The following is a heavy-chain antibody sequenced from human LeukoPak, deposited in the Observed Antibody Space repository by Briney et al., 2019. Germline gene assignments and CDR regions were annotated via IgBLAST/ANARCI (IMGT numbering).Heavy chain of an antibody. CDR1: GFRFSSYA. CDR3: ARDWAAAAGIFDY. V-gene: IGHV3-23*01. Sequence: GGSLRLSCAASGFRFSSYAMSWVRQAPGKGLEWVSSISGSGDSTYYADSVKGRFTISRDNPKSTLYLQMNSLRAEDTAVYYCARDWAAAAGIFDYWGQGTLVTVSS. J-gene: IGHJ4*02. CDR2: ISGSGDST. D-gene: IGHD6-13*01.